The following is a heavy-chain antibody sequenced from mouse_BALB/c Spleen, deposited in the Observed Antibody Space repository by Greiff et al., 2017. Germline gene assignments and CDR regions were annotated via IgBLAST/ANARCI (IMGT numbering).Heavy chain of an antibody. D-gene: IGHD2-1*01. CDR1: GYSITSDYA. Sequence: EVQLQQSGPGLVKPSQSLSLTCTVTGYSITSDYAWNWIRQFPGNKLEWMGYISYSGSTSYNPSLKSRISITRDTSKNQFFLQLNSVTTEDTATYYCARKYYGNPAWFAYWGQGTLVTVSA. J-gene: IGHJ3*01. CDR3: ARKYYGNPAWFAY. V-gene: IGHV3-2*02. CDR2: ISYSGST.